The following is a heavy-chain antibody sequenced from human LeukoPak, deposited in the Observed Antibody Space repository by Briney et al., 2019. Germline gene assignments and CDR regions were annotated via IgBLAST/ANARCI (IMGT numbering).Heavy chain of an antibody. CDR3: AKDGQSFNSMYDYFDS. V-gene: IGHV3-23*01. CDR2: IGGGDT. J-gene: IGHJ4*02. D-gene: IGHD2-8*01. CDR1: GFTFRNFA. Sequence: GGSLRLSCSASGFTFRNFAISWVRQAPGKGREWVSSIGGGDTHYADSVKGRFTIPRDDSRSTVDLQMSSLRAEDTAVYYCAKDGQSFNSMYDYFDSWGQGTLVTVSS.